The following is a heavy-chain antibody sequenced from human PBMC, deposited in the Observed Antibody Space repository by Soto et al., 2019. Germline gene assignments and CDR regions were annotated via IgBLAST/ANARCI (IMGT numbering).Heavy chain of an antibody. J-gene: IGHJ6*02. D-gene: IGHD6-13*01. CDR2: ISSSSSYT. CDR1: GFTFSDYY. Sequence: GGSLRLSCAASGFTFSDYYMSWIRQAPGKGLEWVSYISSSSSYTNYADSVKGRFTISRDNAKNSLYLQMNSLRAEGTAVYYCARGQRIAAAGSNYYYGMDVWGQGSTVTVSS. V-gene: IGHV3-11*06. CDR3: ARGQRIAAAGSNYYYGMDV.